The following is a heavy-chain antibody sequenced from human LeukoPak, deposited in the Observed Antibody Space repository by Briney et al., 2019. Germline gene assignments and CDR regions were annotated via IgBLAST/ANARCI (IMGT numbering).Heavy chain of an antibody. D-gene: IGHD4-17*01. CDR3: ARRYGNFDY. CDR1: GGSISSYY. V-gene: IGHV4-59*01. CDR2: IYYSGST. Sequence: PSETLSLTCTVSGGSISSYYWSWIRQPPGKGLEWIGYIYYSGSTNYTPSLKSRVTISVDTSKNQFSLKLSSVTAADTAVYYCARRYGNFDYWGQGTLVTVSS. J-gene: IGHJ4*02.